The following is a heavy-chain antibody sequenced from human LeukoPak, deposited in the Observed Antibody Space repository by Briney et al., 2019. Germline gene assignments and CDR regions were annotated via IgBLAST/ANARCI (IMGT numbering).Heavy chain of an antibody. CDR1: GFTFSSYG. CDR3: IVFAVTGTLGFDY. V-gene: IGHV3-30*02. Sequence: GGSLRLSCAASGFTFSSYGMHWVRQAPGKGLEWVAFIRYDGSNKYYADSVKGRFTISRDNSKNTLYLQMNSLRAEDTAVYYCIVFAVTGTLGFDYWGQGTLVTVSS. CDR2: IRYDGSNK. D-gene: IGHD6-19*01. J-gene: IGHJ4*02.